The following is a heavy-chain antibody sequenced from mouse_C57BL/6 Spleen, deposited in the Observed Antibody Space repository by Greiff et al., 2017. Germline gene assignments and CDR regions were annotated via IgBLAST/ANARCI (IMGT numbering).Heavy chain of an antibody. D-gene: IGHD4-1*01. CDR1: GYSFTGYY. CDR2: IYPYNGVS. V-gene: IGHV1-31*01. CDR3: ARRGWDDAMDY. J-gene: IGHJ4*01. Sequence: EVKLQESGPVLVKPGASVKIFCKASGYSFTGYYMHWVKQSHGYFIDWIGYIYPYNGVSSYNQKFKGKAQLTVDKSSSTAYMVLRSLTSENSAVYYCARRGWDDAMDYWGQGASVTVSS.